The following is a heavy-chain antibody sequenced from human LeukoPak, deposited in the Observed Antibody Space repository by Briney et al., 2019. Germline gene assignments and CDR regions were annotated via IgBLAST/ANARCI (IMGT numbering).Heavy chain of an antibody. CDR1: GGSFSGYY. D-gene: IGHD6-13*01. V-gene: IGHV4-34*01. Sequence: SETLSLTCAVYGGSFSGYYWSWIRQPPGKGLEWIGEINHSGSTNYNPSLKSRVTISVDTSKNQFSLKLSSVTAADTAVYYCAGGSWYRDGYYYYGMDVWGKGTTVTVSS. CDR3: AGGSWYRDGYYYYGMDV. CDR2: INHSGST. J-gene: IGHJ6*04.